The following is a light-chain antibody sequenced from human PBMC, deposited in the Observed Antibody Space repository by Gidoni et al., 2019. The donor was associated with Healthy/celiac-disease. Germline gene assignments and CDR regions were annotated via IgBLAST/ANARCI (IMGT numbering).Light chain of an antibody. CDR1: SSNIGAGYA. J-gene: IGLJ3*02. CDR2: GNS. CDR3: QSYDSSLSGDWV. Sequence: QSVLTQPPSVSVAPGQRVTISCTGSSSNIGAGYAVHWYQQLPGTAPKLLIYGNSNRPSGVPDRFSGSKSGTSASLAITGLQAEDEADYYCQSYDSSLSGDWVFGGGTKLTVL. V-gene: IGLV1-40*01.